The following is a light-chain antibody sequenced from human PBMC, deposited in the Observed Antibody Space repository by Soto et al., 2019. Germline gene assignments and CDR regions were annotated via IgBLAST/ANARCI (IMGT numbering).Light chain of an antibody. V-gene: IGLV2-18*02. CDR2: EAS. CDR1: STDFVSYNR. Sequence: QSALTQPPSVSGSPGQSVTISCTGTSTDFVSYNRVSWYQQPPGTAPKLIIYEASNRPSGVPDRFSGSKSGNTASLTISGLQAADEADYYCYSFTSGNTLYVFGTGTKLTVL. CDR3: YSFTSGNTLYV. J-gene: IGLJ1*01.